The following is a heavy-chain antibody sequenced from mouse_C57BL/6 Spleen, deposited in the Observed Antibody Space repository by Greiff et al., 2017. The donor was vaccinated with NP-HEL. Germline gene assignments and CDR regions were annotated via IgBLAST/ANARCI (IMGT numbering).Heavy chain of an antibody. J-gene: IGHJ2*01. CDR1: GFTFTDYY. V-gene: IGHV7-3*01. D-gene: IGHD1-1*01. CDR3: ARWDTTVESFDY. Sequence: EVQLVESGGGLVQPGGSLSLSCAASGFTFTDYYMSWVRQPPGKALEWLGFIRNKANGYTTEYSASVKGRFTISRDNSQSILYLQMNALRAEDGATYYCARWDTTVESFDYWGQGTTLTVSS. CDR2: IRNKANGYTT.